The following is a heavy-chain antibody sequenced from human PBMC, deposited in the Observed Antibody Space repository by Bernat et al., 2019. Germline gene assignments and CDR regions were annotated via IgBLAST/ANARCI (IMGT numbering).Heavy chain of an antibody. J-gene: IGHJ6*02. CDR3: ARQSKIVVVTDYYYGMDV. CDR1: GGSISSSSYY. CDR2: ISYSGST. Sequence: QLQLQESGPGLVKPSETLSLTYTVSGGSISSSSYYWGWIRQPPGKGLEWIGRISYSGSTNYNPSLKSRVTISVDTSKNQYSMKLSSVTAADTSVYYCARQSKIVVVTDYYYGMDVWGQGTTVTVSS. V-gene: IGHV4-39*01. D-gene: IGHD3-22*01.